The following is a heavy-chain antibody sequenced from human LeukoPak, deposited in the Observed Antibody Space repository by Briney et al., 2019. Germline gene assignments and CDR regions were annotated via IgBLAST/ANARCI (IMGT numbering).Heavy chain of an antibody. CDR3: VGDGYTFEGVKTRFDY. CDR1: SYIFTNYG. V-gene: IGHV1-18*01. D-gene: IGHD3-16*01. Sequence: ASVKVSCKASSYIFTNYGISWVRQAPGQGLEWMGWISVYNGNTNYAQKFQGRVTMTTDTSTNTAYMELRSLRSDDTAVYYCVGDGYTFEGVKTRFDYWGQGALVTVSS. CDR2: ISVYNGNT. J-gene: IGHJ4*02.